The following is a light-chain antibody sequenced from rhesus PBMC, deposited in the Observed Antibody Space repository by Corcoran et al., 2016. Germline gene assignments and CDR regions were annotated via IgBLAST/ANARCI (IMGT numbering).Light chain of an antibody. CDR1: PSIRSW. CDR3: PQYNSVPLT. J-gene: IGKJ4*01. Sequence: DVQMTQSPSSLSASVGDRVTITCRASPSIRSWVAWYQQKPGKAPKLLIYNASSLQRGVPSRFSGSGSLTDFTLTISSLQPDDFATYYCPQYNSVPLTFGGGTKVEIK. V-gene: IGKV1-21*01. CDR2: NAS.